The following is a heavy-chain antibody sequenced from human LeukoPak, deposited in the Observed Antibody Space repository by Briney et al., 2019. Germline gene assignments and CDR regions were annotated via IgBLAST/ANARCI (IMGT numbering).Heavy chain of an antibody. CDR1: GFSFGNYW. CDR2: ITSDGST. CDR3: ARDYYGSIDY. D-gene: IGHD3-10*01. Sequence: GGSLRLSCVASGFSFGNYWMHWVRQAPGKGPVCISRITSDGSTVYADPVTGRFTISRDNARNTLSLQMDNLGAEDTAVYYCARDYYGSIDYWGQGTLVTVSS. V-gene: IGHV3-74*01. J-gene: IGHJ4*02.